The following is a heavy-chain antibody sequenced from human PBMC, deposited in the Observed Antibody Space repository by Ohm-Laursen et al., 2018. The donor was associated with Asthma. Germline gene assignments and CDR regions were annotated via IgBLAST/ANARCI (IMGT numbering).Heavy chain of an antibody. V-gene: IGHV3-33*06. J-gene: IGHJ4*02. CDR3: VKAGYSYGYEFDY. CDR1: GFTFSSYG. Sequence: SLRLSCAASGFTFSSYGMHWVRQAPGKGLEWVAVIWYDGSNKYYADSVKGRFTISRDNSKNTLYLQMSSLRAEDTAVYYCVKAGYSYGYEFDYWGQGTLVTVSS. D-gene: IGHD5-18*01. CDR2: IWYDGSNK.